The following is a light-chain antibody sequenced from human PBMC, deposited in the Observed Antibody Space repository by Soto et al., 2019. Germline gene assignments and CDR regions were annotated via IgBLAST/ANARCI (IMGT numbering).Light chain of an antibody. V-gene: IGKV1-5*03. Sequence: DIQMTQSPSTLSASVGDRVTITCRASQSVSRWLAWYQRKPGKAPKLLIYRASYLQSGVPSRFSGSGSGTEFTLTISSLQPDDFATYYCHQYTDYWTFGQGTKVEIK. CDR3: HQYTDYWT. CDR2: RAS. J-gene: IGKJ1*01. CDR1: QSVSRW.